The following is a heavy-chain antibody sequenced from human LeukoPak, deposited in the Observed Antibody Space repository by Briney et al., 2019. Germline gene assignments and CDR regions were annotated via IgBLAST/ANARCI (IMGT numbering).Heavy chain of an antibody. D-gene: IGHD3-10*01. CDR1: GYSFTSYD. Sequence: ASVKVSCKASGYSFTSYDINWVRQATGQGPEWIRWMNPSSGNTGYAQRFQGRVTMTRDTSTSTAYLELSSLTSDDTAVYYCAAHTYYYSSGSFGHWGQGTLVTVSS. CDR3: AAHTYYYSSGSFGH. J-gene: IGHJ4*02. V-gene: IGHV1-8*01. CDR2: MNPSSGNT.